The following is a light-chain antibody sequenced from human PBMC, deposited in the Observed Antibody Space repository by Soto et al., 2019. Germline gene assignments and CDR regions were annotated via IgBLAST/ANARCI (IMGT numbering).Light chain of an antibody. CDR3: QQYDTWPRT. CDR1: QSVSTN. Sequence: EIVMTHSPASLSVPPCERATLSFSASQSVSTNFAWYLQKPGQAPRLLIYGASTRATAVPARFTASGSGTEFTLSISSLQSDDFGVYYCQQYDTWPRTFGQGTKVDI. CDR2: GAS. V-gene: IGKV3-15*01. J-gene: IGKJ1*01.